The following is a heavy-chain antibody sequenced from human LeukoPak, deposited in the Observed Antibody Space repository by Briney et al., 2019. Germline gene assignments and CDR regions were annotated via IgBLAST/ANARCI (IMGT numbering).Heavy chain of an antibody. Sequence: SETLSLTCSVSGYSISSGYYWGWTRQPPGKGLEWIGTIYHSGSTYYKPSLKSRVTISVDTSKNQFSLKLSSVTAADTAVYYCARIRSSSWYYIGDYWGQGTLVTVSS. CDR3: ARIRSSSWYYIGDY. CDR2: IYHSGST. CDR1: GYSISSGYY. D-gene: IGHD6-13*01. J-gene: IGHJ4*02. V-gene: IGHV4-38-2*02.